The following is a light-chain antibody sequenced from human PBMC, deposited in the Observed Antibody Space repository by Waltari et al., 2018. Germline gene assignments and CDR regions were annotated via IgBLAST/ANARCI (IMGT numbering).Light chain of an antibody. J-gene: IGLJ2*01. CDR3: QAWDSSTVYVV. CDR1: QLGDKY. CDR2: QDT. Sequence: SFELTQTPSVSVSPGQTASITCSGDQLGDKYACWYQQKPGQSPVLVIYQDTKRPSGIPERFSGSNSGNTATLTISGTQAMDEADYYCQAWDSSTVYVVFGGGTKLTVL. V-gene: IGLV3-1*01.